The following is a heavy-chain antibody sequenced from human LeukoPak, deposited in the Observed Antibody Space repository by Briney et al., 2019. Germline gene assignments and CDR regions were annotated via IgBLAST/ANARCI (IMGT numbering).Heavy chain of an antibody. CDR3: ARGRYQLLYRFDAFDI. CDR1: GFTFSSYS. Sequence: GGSLRLSCAASGFTFSSYSMNWVRQAPGKGLEWVSSISSSSSYIYYADSVKGRFTISRDNAKNSLYLQMNSLRAEDTAVYYCARGRYQLLYRFDAFDIWGQGTMVTVSS. J-gene: IGHJ3*02. CDR2: ISSSSSYI. D-gene: IGHD2-2*02. V-gene: IGHV3-21*01.